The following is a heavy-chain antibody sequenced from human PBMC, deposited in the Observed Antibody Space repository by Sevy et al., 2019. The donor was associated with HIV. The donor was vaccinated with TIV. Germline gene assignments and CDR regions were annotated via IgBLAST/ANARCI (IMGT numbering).Heavy chain of an antibody. CDR1: GFTFSSYS. V-gene: IGHV3-21*01. J-gene: IGHJ4*02. CDR2: ISSSSTYI. CDR3: ARGPDYYDRSGYYYQ. Sequence: GGSLRLSCAASGFTFSSYSMHWVRQAPGKGLEWVSSISSSSTYICYADSVKGRFTISRDNAKNSLDLQMNSLRAGDTAVYYCARGPDYYDRSGYYYQWGQGTLVTVSS. D-gene: IGHD3-22*01.